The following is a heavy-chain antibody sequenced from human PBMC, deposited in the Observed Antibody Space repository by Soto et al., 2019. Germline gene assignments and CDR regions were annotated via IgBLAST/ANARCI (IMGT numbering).Heavy chain of an antibody. D-gene: IGHD6-13*01. V-gene: IGHV3-23*01. CDR1: GFTFSNYA. J-gene: IGHJ4*02. CDR2: ISDRDGDT. CDR3: ARRNSSTWGDEYFDY. Sequence: EVQLLESGGGLVQPGGSLRLSCAASGFTFSNYAMSWVRQAPGKGLEWVSTISDRDGDTYYGDSVKGRFTISRDNFKNTLFLQMSGLRVEDTATYYCARRNSSTWGDEYFDYWGQGTLVTVSS.